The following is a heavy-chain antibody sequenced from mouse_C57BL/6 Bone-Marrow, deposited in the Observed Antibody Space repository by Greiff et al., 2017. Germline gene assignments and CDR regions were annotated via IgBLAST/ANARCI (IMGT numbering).Heavy chain of an antibody. Sequence: QVQLQQPGAELVMPGASVKLSCKASGYTFTSYWMHWVKQRPGQGLEWIGVIDPSDSSTNYNQKFKGKSTLTVDKSSSTAYMQLSSLTSEDSAVYYCAKPVGDYYSIDYWGQGTSVTVSS. CDR1: GYTFTSYW. CDR2: IDPSDSST. J-gene: IGHJ4*01. V-gene: IGHV1-69*01. CDR3: AKPVGDYYSIDY.